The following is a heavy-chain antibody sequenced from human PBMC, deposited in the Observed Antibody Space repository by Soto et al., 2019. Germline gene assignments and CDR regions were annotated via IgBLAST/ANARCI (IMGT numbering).Heavy chain of an antibody. J-gene: IGHJ4*02. CDR1: GFTFSSYA. D-gene: IGHD1-26*01. CDR2: ISYDGSNK. Sequence: QVQLVESGGGVVQPGRSLRLSCAASGFTFSSYAMHWVRQAPGKGLEWVAVISYDGSNKYYADSVKGRFTISRDNSKNTLYLQMNSLRAEDTAVYYCAKWAGAFDYWGQGTLGTVSS. CDR3: AKWAGAFDY. V-gene: IGHV3-30-3*01.